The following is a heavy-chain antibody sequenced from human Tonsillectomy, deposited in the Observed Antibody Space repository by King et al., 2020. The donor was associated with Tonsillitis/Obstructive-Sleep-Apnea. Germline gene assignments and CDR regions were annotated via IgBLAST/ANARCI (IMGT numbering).Heavy chain of an antibody. Sequence: VQLVESGGGVVQPGRSLRLSCAASGFTFSSNGMHWVRQAPGKGLEWVAVISYDGSNKYYADSVKGRFTISRDNSKNTLYLQMNSLRTEDTAVYYCAKDRGGGWILTYGGQGPLVPVPS. D-gene: IGHD6-19*01. CDR3: AKDRGGGWILTY. J-gene: IGHJ4*02. V-gene: IGHV3-30*18. CDR2: ISYDGSNK. CDR1: GFTFSSNG.